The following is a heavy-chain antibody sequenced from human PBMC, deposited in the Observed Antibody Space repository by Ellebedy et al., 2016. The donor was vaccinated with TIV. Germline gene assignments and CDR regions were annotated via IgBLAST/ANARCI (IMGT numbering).Heavy chain of an antibody. Sequence: SETLSLXXPVSGGSISYNYWSWIRQPPGKGLEWIGYIYYDGQTSYNPPLRSRDTISVDTSKNHFSLKMTSVSAADTAVYYCARYGMDGDYKYFDSWGQGSLVTVSS. V-gene: IGHV4-59*01. D-gene: IGHD4-17*01. CDR2: IYYDGQT. CDR1: GGSISYNY. J-gene: IGHJ4*02. CDR3: ARYGMDGDYKYFDS.